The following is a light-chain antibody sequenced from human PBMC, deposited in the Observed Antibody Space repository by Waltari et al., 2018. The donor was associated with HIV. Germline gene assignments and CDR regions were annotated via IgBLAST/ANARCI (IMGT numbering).Light chain of an antibody. V-gene: IGKV3-20*01. CDR1: QSVNSSY. CDR2: GAS. J-gene: IGKJ2*01. Sequence: EIVLTQSPGTLSFSPGERATLSCRASQSVNSSYLAWYQQKPGQAPRLLIYGASSRATGIPDRFSGSGSGTDFTLTISRLEPEDFAVXYCQHQDTFGQGTKLEIK. CDR3: QHQDT.